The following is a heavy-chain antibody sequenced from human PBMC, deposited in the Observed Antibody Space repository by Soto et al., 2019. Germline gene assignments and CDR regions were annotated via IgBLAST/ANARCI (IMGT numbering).Heavy chain of an antibody. CDR3: ARDIQSNWFDP. CDR2: ISAYNGNT. CDR1: GYTFASYG. V-gene: IGHV1-18*01. Sequence: ASAKVSCNASGYTFASYGISCVRQAPGQGLEWMGWISAYNGNTNYAQKLQGRVTMTTDTSTSTAYMELRSLRSDDTAVYYCARDIQSNWFDPWGQGTLVTVSS. J-gene: IGHJ5*02.